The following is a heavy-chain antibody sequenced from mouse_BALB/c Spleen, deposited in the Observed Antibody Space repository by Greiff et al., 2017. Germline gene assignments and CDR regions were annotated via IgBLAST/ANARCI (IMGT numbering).Heavy chain of an antibody. Sequence: QVQLQQSGAELAKPGASVKMSCKASGYTFTSYWMHWVKQRPGQGLEWIGYINPSTGYTEYNQKFKDKATLTADKSSSTAYMQLSSLTSEDSAVYYCARRSLAYWGQGTLVTVSA. J-gene: IGHJ3*01. CDR3: ARRSLAY. CDR1: GYTFTSYW. CDR2: INPSTGYT. V-gene: IGHV1-7*01.